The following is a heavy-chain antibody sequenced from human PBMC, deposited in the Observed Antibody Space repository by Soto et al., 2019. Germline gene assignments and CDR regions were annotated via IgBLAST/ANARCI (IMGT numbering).Heavy chain of an antibody. CDR1: GGSISSYY. CDR2: VYTTGSS. J-gene: IGHJ3*01. Sequence: SETLSLTCTVSGGSISSYYWSWIRQPAGRGLEYIGRVYTTGSSNYNPSLRSRLTMAVDTSKNQFSLRLSSVTAADTAVYYCARDRAAGPFDLWGQGTMVTVSS. V-gene: IGHV4-4*07. CDR3: ARDRAAGPFDL. D-gene: IGHD6-13*01.